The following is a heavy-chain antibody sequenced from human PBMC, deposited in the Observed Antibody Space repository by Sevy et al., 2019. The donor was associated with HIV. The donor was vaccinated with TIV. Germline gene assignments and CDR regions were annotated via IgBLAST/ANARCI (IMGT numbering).Heavy chain of an antibody. V-gene: IGHV3-21*01. CDR3: ARESAFSGCYLAPPSYGWFDP. D-gene: IGHD6-19*01. Sequence: GGSLRLSCAASGFTFSSYSMNWVRQAPGKGLEWVSSISSSSSYIYYADSVKGRFTISRDNAKNSLYLQMNSLRAEDTAVYYCARESAFSGCYLAPPSYGWFDPWGQGTLVTVSS. CDR2: ISSSSSYI. CDR1: GFTFSSYS. J-gene: IGHJ5*02.